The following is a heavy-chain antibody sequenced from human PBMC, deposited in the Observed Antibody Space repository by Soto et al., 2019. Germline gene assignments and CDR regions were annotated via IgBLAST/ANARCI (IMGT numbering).Heavy chain of an antibody. CDR3: AKRSSSSTFDY. Sequence: EVQLLESGGGLVQPGESLRLSCAASGFTFSSYAMSWVRQAPGKGLEWVSVISGSDDSTYYADSVKGRFTISRDNSKNPLYLQMNSLRAEDTAVYYCAKRSSSSTFDYWAQGTLVTVSS. CDR2: ISGSDDST. V-gene: IGHV3-23*01. CDR1: GFTFSSYA. J-gene: IGHJ4*02. D-gene: IGHD6-6*01.